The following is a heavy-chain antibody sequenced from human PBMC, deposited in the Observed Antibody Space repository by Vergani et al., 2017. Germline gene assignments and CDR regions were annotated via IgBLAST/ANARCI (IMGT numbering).Heavy chain of an antibody. CDR3: ARPVRLRCSSTSGFEDYFDY. V-gene: IGHV1-69*13. D-gene: IGHD2-2*01. CDR1: GGPFKNSA. Sequence: QVQLVQSGAEVKKPGSSVKVSCKASGGPFKNSAFSWVRQVPGQGLEWMGRIITFFGTTDYAQKFQGRFTIIADEFTKTVDMQLSNLRSEDTAVYYCARPVRLRCSSTSGFEDYFDYWGQGTLVTVSS. CDR2: IITFFGTT. J-gene: IGHJ4*02.